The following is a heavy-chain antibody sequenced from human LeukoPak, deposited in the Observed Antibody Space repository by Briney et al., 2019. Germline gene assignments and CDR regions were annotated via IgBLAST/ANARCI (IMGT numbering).Heavy chain of an antibody. CDR2: ISSSSSYI. J-gene: IGHJ4*02. V-gene: IGHV3-21*01. CDR3: ARGEGPEDY. D-gene: IGHD1-14*01. CDR1: GFTFTTYS. Sequence: GGSLRLSCEASGFTFTTYSMTWVRQAPGKGLEWVSSISSSSSYIYYADSVKGRFTISRDNAKNSLYLQMNSLRAEDTAVYYCARGEGPEDYWGQGTLVTVSS.